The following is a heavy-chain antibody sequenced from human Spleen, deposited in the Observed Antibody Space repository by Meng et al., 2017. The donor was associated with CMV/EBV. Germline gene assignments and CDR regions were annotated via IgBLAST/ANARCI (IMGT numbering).Heavy chain of an antibody. V-gene: IGHV3-21*01. CDR1: GFTFSSYW. J-gene: IGHJ4*02. CDR2: ISSNSNYI. CDR3: ARDLSGSH. Sequence: GESLKISCAASGFTFSSYWMSWVRQAPGKGLEWVSSISSNSNYIYYADSVKGRFTISRDNAKNSLYLQMNSLRAEDTAVYYCARDLSGSHWGQGTLVTVSS. D-gene: IGHD3-10*01.